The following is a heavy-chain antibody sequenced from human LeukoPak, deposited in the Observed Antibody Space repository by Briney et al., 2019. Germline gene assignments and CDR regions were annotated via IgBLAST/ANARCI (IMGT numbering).Heavy chain of an antibody. V-gene: IGHV4-59*01. J-gene: IGHJ6*03. Sequence: PSETLSLTCTVSGGSISSYYWSWIRQPPGKGLEWIGYIYYGGSTNYNPSLKSRGTISVDTSKNQFSLKLSSVTAADTAVYYCARLGRNCSGGSCYSGVVYYYYYMDVWGKGTTVTISS. CDR3: ARLGRNCSGGSCYSGVVYYYYYMDV. CDR2: IYYGGST. CDR1: GGSISSYY. D-gene: IGHD2-15*01.